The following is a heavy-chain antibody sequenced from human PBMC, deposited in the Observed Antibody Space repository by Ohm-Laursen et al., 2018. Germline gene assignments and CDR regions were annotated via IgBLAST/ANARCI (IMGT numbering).Heavy chain of an antibody. CDR3: VLYSSFSVS. J-gene: IGHJ5*02. D-gene: IGHD6-6*01. Sequence: SGTLSLTCTVSGGSLRNYYWSWIRQPPGKGLEWIGYIYYNGNPRYNPSLESRVTISVDPSKNQFSLKLNSVTAADTALYYCVLYSSFSVSWGQGTLVTVYS. CDR1: GGSLRNYY. CDR2: IYYNGNP. V-gene: IGHV4-59*08.